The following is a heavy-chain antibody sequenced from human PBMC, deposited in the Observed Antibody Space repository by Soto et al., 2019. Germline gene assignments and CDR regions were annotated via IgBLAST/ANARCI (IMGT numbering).Heavy chain of an antibody. CDR3: ARGELTGAGWFDP. V-gene: IGHV4-59*01. CDR2: IYYSGST. D-gene: IGHD7-27*01. Sequence: PSETLSLTCTVSGGSISSYYWSWIRQPPGKGLEWIGYIYYSGSTNYNPSLKSRVTISVDTSTNQFSLRLSSVTAADTAVYYCARGELTGAGWFDPWGQGTLVTVSS. J-gene: IGHJ5*02. CDR1: GGSISSYY.